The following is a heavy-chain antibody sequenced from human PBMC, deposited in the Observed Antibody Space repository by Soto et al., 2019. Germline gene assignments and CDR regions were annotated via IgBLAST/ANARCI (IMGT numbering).Heavy chain of an antibody. CDR2: IRGYNGNA. V-gene: IGHV1-18*04. J-gene: IGHJ4*02. D-gene: IGHD4-17*01. CDR3: TRATSTVVTALNFDY. Sequence: ASVKVSFKASAYTFTSRGISWVRQAPGQGLEWMGWIRGYNGNANSAKNLQDRVTMTTDTSTSTAYMELRSLRAEDTAVYYCTRATSTVVTALNFDYWGQGTLVTVSS. CDR1: AYTFTSRG.